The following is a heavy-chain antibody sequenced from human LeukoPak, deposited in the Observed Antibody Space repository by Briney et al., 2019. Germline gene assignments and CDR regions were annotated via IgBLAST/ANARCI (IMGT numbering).Heavy chain of an antibody. CDR1: GYTFTSNY. CDR3: ASGQEGFDY. Sequence: AASVKVSCKASGYTFTSNYIHWVRQAPGPGLEWMGMIYPRDGSTSYAQKFQGRVPVTRETSTSTVNMELSGLRSEDTAVDYCASGQEGFDYRGQGTLVTVSS. J-gene: IGHJ4*02. V-gene: IGHV1-46*01. CDR2: IYPRDGST.